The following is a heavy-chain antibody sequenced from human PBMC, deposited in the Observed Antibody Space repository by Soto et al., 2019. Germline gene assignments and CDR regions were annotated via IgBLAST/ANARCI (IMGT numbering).Heavy chain of an antibody. Sequence: SETLSLTCTVSGGPISSSSYHWGWIRQSPGKGLEWTGSVYYVGSTYYNPSLKSRVSVSVDTSKKQFSLKLSSVTAADTAVYYCVRHAQWIIRAYWGQGSLVTVSS. CDR2: VYYVGST. CDR3: VRHAQWIIRAY. CDR1: GGPISSSSYH. D-gene: IGHD5-12*01. V-gene: IGHV4-39*01. J-gene: IGHJ4*02.